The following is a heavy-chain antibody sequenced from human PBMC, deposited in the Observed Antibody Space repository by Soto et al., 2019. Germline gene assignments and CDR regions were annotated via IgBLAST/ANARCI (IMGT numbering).Heavy chain of an antibody. CDR1: GGSFSGNY. J-gene: IGHJ6*02. CDR3: ARGHFYYGLDV. V-gene: IGHV4-34*01. Sequence: KASETLSLTCAVYGGSFSGNYWSWIRQPPGKGLEWIGEFSDSGSTNYNPSLKSRVTISEDMSKSQFSLKLSSVTAADTAVYYCARGHFYYGLDVWGQGTTVTGSS. CDR2: FSDSGST.